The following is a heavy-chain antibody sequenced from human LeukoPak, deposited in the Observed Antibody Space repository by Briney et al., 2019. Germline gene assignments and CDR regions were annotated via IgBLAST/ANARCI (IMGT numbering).Heavy chain of an antibody. Sequence: PSETLSLTCTVSGGSLSSHYRSWIRHPPGKGLEWIGYIYYSGATYYNPSLKSRVTISLDTSKNHFSLRLSSVTAADTAVYYCSRVPAAAGTAYYYMDVWGNGTTVTVSS. J-gene: IGHJ6*03. V-gene: IGHV4-59*11. CDR3: SRVPAAAGTAYYYMDV. D-gene: IGHD6-13*01. CDR2: IYYSGAT. CDR1: GGSLSSHY.